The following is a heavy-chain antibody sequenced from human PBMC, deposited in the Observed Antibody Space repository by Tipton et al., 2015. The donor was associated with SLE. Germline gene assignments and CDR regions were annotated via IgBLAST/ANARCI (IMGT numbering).Heavy chain of an antibody. D-gene: IGHD1-26*01. V-gene: IGHV4-39*01. CDR2: IHYSGTT. CDR3: ARHQVVGAPVQI. J-gene: IGHJ3*02. CDR1: GFSISGSSYT. Sequence: LRLSCTVSGFSISGSSYTWGWIRQPPGKGLEWIGTIHYSGTTYYNPSLRSRVTISVDTSKNQFSLKLSSVTAADTAVYFCARHQVVGAPVQIWGQGTMVTVSS.